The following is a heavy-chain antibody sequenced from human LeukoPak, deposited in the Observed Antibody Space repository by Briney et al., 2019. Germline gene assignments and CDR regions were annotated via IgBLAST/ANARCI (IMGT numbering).Heavy chain of an antibody. Sequence: SVKVSCKTSGGTFSSPAITWVRQAPGQGLEWMGRIIPVLNITTYAQKFQGSVTITADTSTSTVYMELSSLRSEETAVYYCARDQGLTAPPPYGLDVWGQGTTVIVSS. V-gene: IGHV1-69*04. CDR2: IIPVLNIT. CDR3: ARDQGLTAPPPYGLDV. D-gene: IGHD5-18*01. CDR1: GGTFSSPA. J-gene: IGHJ6*02.